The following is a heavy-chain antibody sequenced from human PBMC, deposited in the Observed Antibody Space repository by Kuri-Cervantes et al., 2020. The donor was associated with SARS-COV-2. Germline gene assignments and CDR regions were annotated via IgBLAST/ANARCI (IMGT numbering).Heavy chain of an antibody. V-gene: IGHV1-8*01. D-gene: IGHD2-2*01. CDR1: GYTFTGYD. CDR2: MNPNSGNT. J-gene: IGHJ6*03. Sequence: ASVKVSCKASGYTFTGYDINWVRRATGQGLEWMGWMNPNSGNTGYAQKFQGRVTMTRNTSISTAYMELSSLRSEDTAVYYCAREVLPAAHSNYYYYMDVWGKGTTVTVSS. CDR3: AREVLPAAHSNYYYYMDV.